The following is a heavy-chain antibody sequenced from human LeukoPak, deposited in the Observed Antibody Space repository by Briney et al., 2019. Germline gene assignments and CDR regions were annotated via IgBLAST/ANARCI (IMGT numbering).Heavy chain of an antibody. V-gene: IGHV3-21*01. CDR2: ISSSSSYI. J-gene: IGHJ5*02. CDR1: GFTFSSYS. Sequence: GRSLRLSCAASGFTFSSYSMNWVRQAPGKGLEWVSSISSSSSYIYYADSVKGRFTISRDNAKNSLYLQMNSLRAEDTAVYYCARGIDSSSLNWFDPWGQGTLVTVSS. D-gene: IGHD6-13*01. CDR3: ARGIDSSSLNWFDP.